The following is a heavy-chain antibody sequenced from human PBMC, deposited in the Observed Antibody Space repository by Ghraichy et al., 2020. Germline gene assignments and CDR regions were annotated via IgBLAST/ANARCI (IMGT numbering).Heavy chain of an antibody. J-gene: IGHJ4*02. V-gene: IGHV5-51*01. CDR2: IYPGDSDT. CDR1: GYSFTSYW. CDR3: ARTLRGYCSGGSCFTYDY. D-gene: IGHD2-15*01. Sequence: GESLNISCKGSGYSFTSYWIGWVRQMPGKGLEWMGIIYPGDSDTRYSPSFQGQVTISADKSISTAYLQWSSLKASDTAMYYCARTLRGYCSGGSCFTYDYWGQGTLVTVSS.